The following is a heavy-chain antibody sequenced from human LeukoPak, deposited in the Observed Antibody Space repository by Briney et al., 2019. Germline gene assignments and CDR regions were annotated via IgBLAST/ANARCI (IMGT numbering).Heavy chain of an antibody. D-gene: IGHD1-26*01. Sequence: PSETLSLTCSVSGGFTVSGSSYWGWIRQPPGKGPQWIGSISYIGSTYYNPVLKSRVTLSIDTSKNEFYVSLRSVTPADTAVYYCARHVGGTNWFDSWGQGILVTVSS. J-gene: IGHJ5*02. CDR3: ARHVGGTNWFDS. V-gene: IGHV4-39*01. CDR1: GGFTVSGSSY. CDR2: ISYIGST.